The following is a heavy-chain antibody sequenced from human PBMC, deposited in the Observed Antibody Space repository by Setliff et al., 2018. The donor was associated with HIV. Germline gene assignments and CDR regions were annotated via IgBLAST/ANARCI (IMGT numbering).Heavy chain of an antibody. CDR1: GDSITSGHYY. V-gene: IGHV4-39*01. Sequence: SETLSLTCTVSGDSITSGHYYWGWVRQPPGKGLEWIGNILSGRNTYYNPSLKSRVSMSVDTSKNQFSLRLTSLTAADTAVYFCARPHSGRGGGAWFDPWGQGTLVTVSS. CDR2: ILSGRNT. D-gene: IGHD6-19*01. J-gene: IGHJ5*02. CDR3: ARPHSGRGGGAWFDP.